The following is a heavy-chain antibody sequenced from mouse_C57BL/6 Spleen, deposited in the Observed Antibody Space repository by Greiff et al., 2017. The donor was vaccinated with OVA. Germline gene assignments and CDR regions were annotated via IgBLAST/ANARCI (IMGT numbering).Heavy chain of an antibody. CDR3: TTVDSSGYVWFAY. V-gene: IGHV14-4*01. Sequence: VQLKESGAELVRPGASVKLSCTASGFNIKDDYMHWVKQRPEQGLEWIGWIDPENGDTEYASKFQGKATITADTSSNTAYLQLSSLTSEDTAVYYCTTVDSSGYVWFAYWGQGTLVTVSA. J-gene: IGHJ3*01. CDR1: GFNIKDDY. CDR2: IDPENGDT. D-gene: IGHD3-2*02.